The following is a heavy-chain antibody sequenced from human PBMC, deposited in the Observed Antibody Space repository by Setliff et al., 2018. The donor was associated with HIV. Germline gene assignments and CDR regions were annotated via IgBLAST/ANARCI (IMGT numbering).Heavy chain of an antibody. J-gene: IGHJ4*02. CDR3: ARLGESGYDFRGFFDF. D-gene: IGHD5-12*01. Sequence: KASETLSLTCTVSGDYIGSRAYYWAWIRQPPGKGLEWIATIYYTGNSYYNPSLQSRVSISVDTSNNQFSLKLHSVSTSDRGVYFCARLGESGYDFRGFFDFWGPGMLVTV. V-gene: IGHV4-39*01. CDR2: IYYTGNS. CDR1: GDYIGSRAYY.